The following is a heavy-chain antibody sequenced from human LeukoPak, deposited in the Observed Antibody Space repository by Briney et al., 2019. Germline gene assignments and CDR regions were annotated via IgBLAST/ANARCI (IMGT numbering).Heavy chain of an antibody. CDR3: AREGLLVNGGFDI. D-gene: IGHD3/OR15-3a*01. V-gene: IGHV3-21*01. CDR1: GFTFRNYF. Sequence: GGSLRLSCAASGFTFRNYFMSWVRQAPGKGLEWLSSISTSSSHIYYTDSVKGRFTISRDNAKNSLSLQMNNLTLDDTAVYYCAREGLLVNGGFDIWGQGTMISVSS. J-gene: IGHJ3*02. CDR2: ISTSSSHI.